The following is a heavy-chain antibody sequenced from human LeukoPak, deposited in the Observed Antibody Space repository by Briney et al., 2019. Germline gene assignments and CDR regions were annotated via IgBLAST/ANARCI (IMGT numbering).Heavy chain of an antibody. J-gene: IGHJ6*03. V-gene: IGHV4-59*12. CDR2: IYYSGST. Sequence: SETLSLTCTVSGGSISSYYWSWIRQPPGKGLEWIGYIYYSGSTNYNPSLKSRVTISVDTSKNQFSLKLSSVTAADTAVYYCARVRYCSSTSCYRFYYYYYYMDVWGKGTTVTVSS. D-gene: IGHD2-2*02. CDR1: GGSISSYY. CDR3: ARVRYCSSTSCYRFYYYYYYMDV.